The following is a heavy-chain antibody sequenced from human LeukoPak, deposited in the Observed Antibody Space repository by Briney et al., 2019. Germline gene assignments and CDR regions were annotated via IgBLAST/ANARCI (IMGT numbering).Heavy chain of an antibody. CDR3: ARVGGDYGFWYFDL. J-gene: IGHJ2*01. CDR1: GGSISSYY. D-gene: IGHD4-17*01. CDR2: IYTSGST. Sequence: PSETLSLTCTVSGGSISSYYWSWIRQPAGKGLEWIGRIYTSGSTNYNPPLKSRVTMSVDTSKNQFSLKLSSVTAADTAVYYCARVGGDYGFWYFDLWGRGTLVTVSS. V-gene: IGHV4-4*07.